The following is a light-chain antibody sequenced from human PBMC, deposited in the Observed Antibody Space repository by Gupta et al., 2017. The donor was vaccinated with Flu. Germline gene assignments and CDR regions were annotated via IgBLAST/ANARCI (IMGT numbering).Light chain of an antibody. CDR2: EVS. CDR1: SSDVGGYNN. CDR3: SSYTSDTALYA. J-gene: IGLJ1*01. Sequence: QSALTQPASVSGSPGQSLTISCTGTSSDVGGYNNVSWYLQHPDKAPKLIIYEVSNRPSGVSNRFSGSKSGNTASLTISGLLAEDEADYYCSSYTSDTALYAFGTGTKVTVL. V-gene: IGLV2-14*01.